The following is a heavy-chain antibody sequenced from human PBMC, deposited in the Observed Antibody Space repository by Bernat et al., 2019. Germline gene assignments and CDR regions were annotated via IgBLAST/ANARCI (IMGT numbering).Heavy chain of an antibody. CDR2: ISAYNGNT. V-gene: IGHV1-18*01. D-gene: IGHD5-24*01. J-gene: IGHJ3*02. CDR3: ARDLGMATIGGDAFDI. CDR1: GGTFSSYA. Sequence: QVQLVQSGAEVKKPGSSVKVSCKASGGTFSSYAISWVRQAPGQGLEWMGWISAYNGNTNYAQKLQGRVTMTTDTSTSTAYMELRSLRSDDTAVYYCARDLGMATIGGDAFDIWGQGTMVTVSS.